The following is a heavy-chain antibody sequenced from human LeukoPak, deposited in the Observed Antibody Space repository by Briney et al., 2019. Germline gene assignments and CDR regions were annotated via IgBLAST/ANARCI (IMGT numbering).Heavy chain of an antibody. CDR1: GYTFTSYG. J-gene: IGHJ6*03. D-gene: IGHD2-2*01. Sequence: GASVKVSCKASGYTFTSYGISWVRQAPGQGLEWMGWISAYNGNTNYAQKLKGRVTMTTDTSTSTAYKELRSLRSDDTAVYYCARKADCSSTSCKGYNYYYMDVWGKGTTVTVSS. CDR3: ARKADCSSTSCKGYNYYYMDV. V-gene: IGHV1-18*01. CDR2: ISAYNGNT.